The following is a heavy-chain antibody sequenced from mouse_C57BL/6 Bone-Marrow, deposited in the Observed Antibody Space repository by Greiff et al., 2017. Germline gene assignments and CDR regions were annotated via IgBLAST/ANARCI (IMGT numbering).Heavy chain of an antibody. Sequence: EVQLQQSGAELVKPGASVKLSCTASGFNIKDYYMHWVKQRTEQGLEWIGRIDPEDGETKYAPKFQGKATITADTSSNTAYLQLSSLKSEDTAGYYCAPNLRLPYYDAMDCWGQGTSVTVSS. V-gene: IGHV14-2*01. CDR2: IDPEDGET. CDR1: GFNIKDYY. D-gene: IGHD3-2*02. J-gene: IGHJ4*01. CDR3: APNLRLPYYDAMDC.